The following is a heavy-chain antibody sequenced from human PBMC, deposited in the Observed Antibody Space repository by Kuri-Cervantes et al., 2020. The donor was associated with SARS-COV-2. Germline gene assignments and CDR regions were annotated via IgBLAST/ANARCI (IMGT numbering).Heavy chain of an antibody. D-gene: IGHD3-22*01. Sequence: GESLKISCAASGFTFSSYDMHWVRQATGKGLEWVSAIGTAGNPYYPGSVKGRFTISRENAKNSLYLQMNSLRAGDTAVYYCAMVGYYDSSGYADYWGQGTLVTVSS. J-gene: IGHJ4*02. CDR3: AMVGYYDSSGYADY. CDR2: IGTAGNP. V-gene: IGHV3-13*05. CDR1: GFTFSSYD.